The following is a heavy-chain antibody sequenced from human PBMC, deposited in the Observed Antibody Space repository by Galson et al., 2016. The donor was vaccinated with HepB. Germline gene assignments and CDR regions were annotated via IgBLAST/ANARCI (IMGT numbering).Heavy chain of an antibody. D-gene: IGHD2-15*01. J-gene: IGHJ4*02. CDR2: IYTSGST. V-gene: IGHV4-4*07. Sequence: SETLSLTCTVSGGSISSYCWSWIRQPAGKGLEWIGRIYTSGSTNYNPSLKSRVTMSVDTSKNQFSLKLSSVTAADTAVYYCARDYCSGGSCSPGKYWGQGTLVTVSS. CDR3: ARDYCSGGSCSPGKY. CDR1: GGSISSYC.